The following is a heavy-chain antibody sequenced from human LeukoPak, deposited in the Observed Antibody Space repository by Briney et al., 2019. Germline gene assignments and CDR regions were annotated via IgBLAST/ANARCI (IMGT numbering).Heavy chain of an antibody. CDR1: GYTFTNFG. Sequence: ASVKTSCKASGYTFTNFGISWVRQAPGQGLEWMGWISGYNGNTNYAQKLQGRVTMTTDTSTSTAYMELRSLRSDGTAVYYCARVAGWGPADDYWGQGTLVTVSS. CDR2: ISGYNGNT. J-gene: IGHJ4*02. D-gene: IGHD3-16*01. CDR3: ARVAGWGPADDY. V-gene: IGHV1-18*01.